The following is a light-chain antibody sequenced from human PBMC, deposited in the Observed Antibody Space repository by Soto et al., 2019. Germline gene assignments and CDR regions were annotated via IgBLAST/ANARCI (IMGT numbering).Light chain of an antibody. Sequence: DIVMTQSPDSLAVSLGERATINCESSQSVLYSSNNQNCLAWYQQKPGQPPKLLIYWASTRESGVPDRFSGSGSETDFTLTISSLQAEDVAVYYCQQYCATPWTFGQGTKVELK. J-gene: IGKJ1*01. V-gene: IGKV4-1*01. CDR2: WAS. CDR3: QQYCATPWT. CDR1: QSVLYSSNNQNC.